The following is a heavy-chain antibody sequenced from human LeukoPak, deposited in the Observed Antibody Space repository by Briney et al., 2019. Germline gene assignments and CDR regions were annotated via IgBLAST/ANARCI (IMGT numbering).Heavy chain of an antibody. V-gene: IGHV1-18*01. CDR3: ARHDYGDYVSDY. D-gene: IGHD4-17*01. Sequence: ASVKVSCKASGYTFTSCGISWVRQAPGQGLEWMGWISAYNGNTNYAQKLQGRVTMTTDTSTSTAYMELRSLRSDDTAVYYCARHDYGDYVSDYWGQGTLVTVSS. CDR2: ISAYNGNT. J-gene: IGHJ4*02. CDR1: GYTFTSCG.